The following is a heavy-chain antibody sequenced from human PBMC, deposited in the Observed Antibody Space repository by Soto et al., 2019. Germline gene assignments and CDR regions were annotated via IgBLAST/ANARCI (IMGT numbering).Heavy chain of an antibody. D-gene: IGHD1-26*01. V-gene: IGHV1-69*01. CDR3: ARGVRGATRLAPLYGMDV. Sequence: QVQLVQSGAEVKKPGSSVKVSCKASGGTFSSYAISWVRQAPGQGLEWMGGITPIFGTANYAQKFQGRVTITADESTSTAYMELSSLRSEDTAVYYCARGVRGATRLAPLYGMDVWGQGTTVTVSS. CDR1: GGTFSSYA. J-gene: IGHJ6*02. CDR2: ITPIFGTA.